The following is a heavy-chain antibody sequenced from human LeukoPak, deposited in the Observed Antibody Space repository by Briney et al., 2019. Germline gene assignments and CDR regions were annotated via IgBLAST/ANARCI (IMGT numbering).Heavy chain of an antibody. Sequence: SETLSLTCTVSGGSISSYYWSWVRQPPGKGLEWIGYIYYSGSTNYNPSLKGRVTISVDTSKNQFSLKLSSVTAADTAVYYCARGYYGDYAQNWFDPWGQGTLGTVSS. CDR3: ARGYYGDYAQNWFDP. D-gene: IGHD4-17*01. V-gene: IGHV4-59*01. CDR1: GGSISSYY. CDR2: IYYSGST. J-gene: IGHJ5*02.